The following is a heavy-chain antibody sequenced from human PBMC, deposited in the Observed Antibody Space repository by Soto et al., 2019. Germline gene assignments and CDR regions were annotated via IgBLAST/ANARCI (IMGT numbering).Heavy chain of an antibody. CDR2: IYYSGST. V-gene: IGHV4-61*01. J-gene: IGHJ3*02. Sequence: SETLSLTCTVSGGSVSSGSYYWSWIRQPPGKGLEWIGYIYYSGSTNYNPSLKSRVTISVDTSKNQFSLKLSSVTAADTAVYYCARDYGSTPQSDAFDIWGQGTMVTVSS. CDR1: GGSVSSGSYY. D-gene: IGHD4-17*01. CDR3: ARDYGSTPQSDAFDI.